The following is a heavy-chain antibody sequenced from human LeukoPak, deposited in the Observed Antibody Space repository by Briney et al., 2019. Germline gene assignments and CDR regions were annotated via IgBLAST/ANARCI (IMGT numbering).Heavy chain of an antibody. CDR1: GFTFSSYA. J-gene: IGHJ4*02. V-gene: IGHV3-30*01. D-gene: IGHD6-13*01. CDR3: ARDKASTKTGIAAAATNDPVFGY. CDR2: ISYDGSNK. Sequence: GGSLRLSCAASGFTFSSYAMHWVRQAPGKGLEWVAVISYDGSNKYCADSVKGRFTISRDNSKNTLYLQMNSLRAEDTAVYYCARDKASTKTGIAAAATNDPVFGYWGQGTLVTVSS.